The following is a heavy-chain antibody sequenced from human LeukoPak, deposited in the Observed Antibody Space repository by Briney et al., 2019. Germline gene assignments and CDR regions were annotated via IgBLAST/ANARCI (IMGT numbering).Heavy chain of an antibody. D-gene: IGHD3-3*01. Sequence: SETLSLTCSVSGYSISSAYYWGWIRQPPGKGLEWIGTMYHSGSTNYNPSLKSRVTISVDTSKNQFSLKLSSVTAADTAVYYCARGRTSKLRYFDYWGQGSLVTVSS. J-gene: IGHJ4*02. CDR3: ARGRTSKLRYFDY. CDR1: GYSISSAYY. V-gene: IGHV4-38-2*02. CDR2: MYHSGST.